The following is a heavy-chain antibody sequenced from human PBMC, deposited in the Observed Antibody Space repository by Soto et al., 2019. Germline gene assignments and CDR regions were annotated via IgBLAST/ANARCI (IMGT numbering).Heavy chain of an antibody. CDR2: IWYDGSNK. Sequence: HPGGSLRLSCAASGFTFSSYGMHWVRQAPGKGLEWVAVIWYDGSNKYYADSVKGRFTISRDNSKNTLYLQMNSLRAEDTAVYYCARVGDYNVGYFDYWGQGTLVTVSS. V-gene: IGHV3-33*01. CDR3: ARVGDYNVGYFDY. CDR1: GFTFSSYG. J-gene: IGHJ4*02. D-gene: IGHD4-17*01.